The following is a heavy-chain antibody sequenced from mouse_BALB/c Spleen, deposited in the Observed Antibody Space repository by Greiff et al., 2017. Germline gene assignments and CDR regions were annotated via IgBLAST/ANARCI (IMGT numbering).Heavy chain of an antibody. Sequence: EVKVVESGGGLVKPGGSLKLSCAASGFTFSSYAMSWVRQSPEKRLEWVAYISSGSSTIYYADTVKGRFTISRDNPKNTLFLQMTSLRSEDTAMYYCARLGREGFDYWGQGTTLTVSS. CDR2: ISSGSSTI. D-gene: IGHD4-1*01. V-gene: IGHV5-17*02. CDR3: ARLGREGFDY. CDR1: GFTFSSYA. J-gene: IGHJ2*01.